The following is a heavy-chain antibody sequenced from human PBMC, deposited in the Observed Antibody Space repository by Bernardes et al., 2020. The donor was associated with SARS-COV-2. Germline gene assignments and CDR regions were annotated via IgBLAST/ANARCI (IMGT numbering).Heavy chain of an antibody. J-gene: IGHJ3*01. Sequence: GGSLRLSRRTSGIPFNNYAMTWVRQAPGKGLEWVSTIGGGPEDYYYAGAVKGRFTVARDDSRSTLYLQMNSLRVEDTAIYYCAKDQTSFNRRYDALDVWGQGTMVTVSS. D-gene: IGHD2-2*01. V-gene: IGHV3-23*01. CDR3: AKDQTSFNRRYDALDV. CDR2: IGGGPEDY. CDR1: GIPFNNYA.